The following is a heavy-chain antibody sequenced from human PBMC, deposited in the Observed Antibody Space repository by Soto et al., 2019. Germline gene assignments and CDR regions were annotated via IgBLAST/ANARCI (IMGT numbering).Heavy chain of an antibody. J-gene: IGHJ1*01. CDR2: IYYSGST. CDR1: GGSLSSGDYY. V-gene: IGHV4-30-4*02. Sequence: SDTLSLTCTVSGGSLSSGDYYWSWIRQPPGKGLEWIGYIYYSGSTYYNPSLKSRVTISVDTSKNQFSLKLSSVTAADTAVYYCAREGPGEDYYDSSGASFQHWRQGTLVTISS. CDR3: AREGPGEDYYDSSGASFQH. D-gene: IGHD3-22*01.